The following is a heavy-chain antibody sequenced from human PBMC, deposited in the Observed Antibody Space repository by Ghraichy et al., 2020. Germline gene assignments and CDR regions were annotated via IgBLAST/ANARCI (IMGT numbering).Heavy chain of an antibody. J-gene: IGHJ4*02. CDR2: IKQDGSEK. CDR1: GFTFSSYW. D-gene: IGHD6-13*01. CDR3: ARGFPSSSWLNIPDY. Sequence: GVLRLSCAASGFTFSSYWMSWVRQAPGKGLEWVANIKQDGSEKYYVDSVKGRFTISRDNAKNSLYLQMNSLRAEDTAVYYCARGFPSSSWLNIPDYWGQGTLVTVSS. V-gene: IGHV3-7*04.